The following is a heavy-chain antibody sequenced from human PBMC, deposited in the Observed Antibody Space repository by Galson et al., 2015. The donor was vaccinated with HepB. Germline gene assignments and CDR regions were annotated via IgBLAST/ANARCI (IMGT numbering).Heavy chain of an antibody. D-gene: IGHD2-8*02. J-gene: IGHJ4*02. CDR1: GYTFTSYG. CDR3: ARSKSYCWWCMLDIDPFDY. CDR2: ISAYNGNT. Sequence: SVKVSCKASGYTFTSYGISWVRQAPGQGLEWMGWISAYNGNTNYAQKLQGRVTMTTDTSTSTAYMELRSLRSDDTAVYYCARSKSYCWWCMLDIDPFDYWGQGTLVTVSS. V-gene: IGHV1-18*01.